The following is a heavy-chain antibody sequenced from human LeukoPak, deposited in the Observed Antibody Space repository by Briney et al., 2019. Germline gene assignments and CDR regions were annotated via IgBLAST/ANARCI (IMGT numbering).Heavy chain of an antibody. J-gene: IGHJ4*02. CDR3: ARAINAGDFDH. V-gene: IGHV3-53*01. D-gene: IGHD2-8*02. CDR2: IYSGGHT. Sequence: GGSLRLSCAASGFTVSSNYMNWVRQAPGKGLEWVSVIYSGGHTYYADSVKGRFTISRDNSKNTLYLQMNSLRAEDTAVYYCARAINAGDFDHWGQGTLVTVSS. CDR1: GFTVSSNY.